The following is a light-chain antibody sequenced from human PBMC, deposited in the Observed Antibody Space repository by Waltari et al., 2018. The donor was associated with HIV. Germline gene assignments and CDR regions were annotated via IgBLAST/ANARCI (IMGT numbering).Light chain of an antibody. CDR1: QSVGSL. CDR2: DAS. CDR3: QQRSSWPLT. V-gene: IGKV3-11*01. Sequence: EIVLTQSPATLSLSPGERATLSCGASQSVGSLIAWYQQKPGQAPRLLIYDASNRATGIPARFSGSGSGTDFTLNISSLEPEDFAVYYCQQRSSWPLTFGGGTKVEIK. J-gene: IGKJ4*01.